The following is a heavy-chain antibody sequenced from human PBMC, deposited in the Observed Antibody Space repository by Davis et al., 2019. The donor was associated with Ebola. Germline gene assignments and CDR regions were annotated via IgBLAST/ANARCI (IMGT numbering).Heavy chain of an antibody. CDR2: ISWNSGSI. D-gene: IGHD3-10*01. V-gene: IGHV3-9*01. J-gene: IGHJ6*02. CDR1: GFTFDDYA. CDR3: AKDRGGGSGSYYYYGMDV. Sequence: PGGSLRLSCAASGFTFDDYAMHWVRQAPGKGLEWVSGISWNSGSIGYADSVKGRFTISRDNAKNSLYLQMNSLRAEDTALYYCAKDRGGGSGSYYYYGMDVWGQGTTVTVSS.